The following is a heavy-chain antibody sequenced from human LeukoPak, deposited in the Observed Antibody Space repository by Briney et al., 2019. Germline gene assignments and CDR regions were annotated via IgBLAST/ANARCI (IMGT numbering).Heavy chain of an antibody. J-gene: IGHJ2*01. V-gene: IGHV4-59*01. D-gene: IGHD2-2*01. CDR2: IYYSGST. CDR3: ARGPVYWYFDL. CDR1: GGSISSYY. Sequence: SETVSLTCTVSGGSISSYYWSWIRQPPGKGLEWIGYIYYSGSTNYNPSLKSRVTISVDTSKNQFSLKLSSVTAADTAVYYCARGPVYWYFDLWGRGTLVTVSS.